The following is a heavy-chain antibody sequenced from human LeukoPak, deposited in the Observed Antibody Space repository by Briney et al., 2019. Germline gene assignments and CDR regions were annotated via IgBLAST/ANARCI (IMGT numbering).Heavy chain of an antibody. CDR2: IIPIFGTA. V-gene: IGHV1-69*06. Sequence: GASVKVSCKASTYTFTSYGISWVRQAPGQGLEWMGGIIPIFGTANYAQKFQGRVTITADKSTSTAYMELSSLRSEDTAVYYCARERGYNPLLYYYHYYMDVWGKGTTVTVSS. D-gene: IGHD5-24*01. CDR1: TYTFTSYG. CDR3: ARERGYNPLLYYYHYYMDV. J-gene: IGHJ6*03.